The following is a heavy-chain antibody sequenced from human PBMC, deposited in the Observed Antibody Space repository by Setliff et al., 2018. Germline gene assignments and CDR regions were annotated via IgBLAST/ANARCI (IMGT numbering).Heavy chain of an antibody. CDR1: GGSISSYY. D-gene: IGHD3-22*01. Sequence: ETLSLTCTVSGGSISSYYWSWIRQPPGKGLEWIGYIYASGSTNYNPSLKSRVTISGDTSKNQFSLKLTSVTAADTAVYYCAREYYYARSRNFDYWGQGTLVTVSS. J-gene: IGHJ4*02. CDR3: AREYYYARSRNFDY. CDR2: IYASGST. V-gene: IGHV4-4*08.